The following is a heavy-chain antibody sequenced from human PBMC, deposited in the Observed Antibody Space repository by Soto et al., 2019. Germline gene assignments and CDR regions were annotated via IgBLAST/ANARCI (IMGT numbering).Heavy chain of an antibody. CDR3: ARGKIGYYDSSGQGSFLDY. Sequence: SETLSLTCTVSGGSISSGDYYWSWIRQPPGKGLEWIGYIYYSGSTYYNPSLKSRVTISVDTSKNQFSLKLSSVTAADTAVYYCARGKIGYYDSSGQGSFLDYWGQGTLVTVSS. V-gene: IGHV4-30-4*01. D-gene: IGHD3-22*01. J-gene: IGHJ4*02. CDR1: GGSISSGDYY. CDR2: IYYSGST.